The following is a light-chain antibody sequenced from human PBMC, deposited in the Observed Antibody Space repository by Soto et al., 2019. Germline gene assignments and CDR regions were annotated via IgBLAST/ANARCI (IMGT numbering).Light chain of an antibody. Sequence: QSVLTQTPSASATPGQRVTISCSGTNSNIGSNTIAWYQQLPGTAPKRLIHSNNQRPSGVPDRFSASKSGTSASLAISGLHSEDEADYYCATWDDSLNGYVFGTGTKVTVL. V-gene: IGLV1-44*01. CDR1: NSNIGSNT. CDR3: ATWDDSLNGYV. CDR2: SNN. J-gene: IGLJ1*01.